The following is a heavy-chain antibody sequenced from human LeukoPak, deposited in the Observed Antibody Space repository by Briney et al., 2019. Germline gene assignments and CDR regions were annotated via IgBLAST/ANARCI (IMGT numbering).Heavy chain of an antibody. CDR1: VYTFTGYY. J-gene: IGHJ4*02. CDR3: ATIYIAARPSGGY. D-gene: IGHD6-6*01. V-gene: IGHV1-2*02. CDR2: INPNSGGT. Sequence: GASVKVSCKASVYTFTGYYMHWVRQAPGQGLEWMGWINPNSGGTNYAQKFQGRVTMTRDTSISTAYMELSRLRSDDTAVYYCATIYIAARPSGGYWGQGTLVTVSS.